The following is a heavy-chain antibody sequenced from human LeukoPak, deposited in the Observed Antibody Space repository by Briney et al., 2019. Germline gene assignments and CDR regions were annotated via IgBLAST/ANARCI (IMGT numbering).Heavy chain of an antibody. J-gene: IGHJ4*02. V-gene: IGHV1-8*01. D-gene: IGHD2-15*01. Sequence: GASVKVSCKASGYTFTSYDINWVRQATGQGLEWMGWMNPNSGNTGYAQKFQGGVTMTRNTSISTAYMELSSLRSEDTAVYYCARGLSHYCSGGSCYSGDYWGQGTLVTVSS. CDR1: GYTFTSYD. CDR2: MNPNSGNT. CDR3: ARGLSHYCSGGSCYSGDY.